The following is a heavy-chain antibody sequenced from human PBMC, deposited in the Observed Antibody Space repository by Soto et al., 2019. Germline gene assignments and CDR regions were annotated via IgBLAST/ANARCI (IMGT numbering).Heavy chain of an antibody. CDR3: ARVQFGWSSSFHSNHMDV. CDR1: GESLSDQC. V-gene: IGHV4-34*01. CDR2: IKDSGST. J-gene: IGHJ6*03. D-gene: IGHD6-19*01. Sequence: SETLSLSCVVYGESLSDQCWSWIRQPPGEGLEWIGQIKDSGSTNYSPSLKSRVTISVDTPKNQFSLELSLVTAADTAVYYCARVQFGWSSSFHSNHMDVWGKGITVTVSS.